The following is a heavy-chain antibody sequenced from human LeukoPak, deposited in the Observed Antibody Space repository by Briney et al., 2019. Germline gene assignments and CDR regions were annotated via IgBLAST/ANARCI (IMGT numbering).Heavy chain of an antibody. CDR1: GYSFTDYW. Sequence: GESLKISCKASGYSFTDYWIAWVRQMPGKGLELMGIIYPDDSDTRYSPSFQGQVTFSADESINTAYLQWSGLKASDTAIYYCARRDGYNYVDYWGQGTLVTVSS. CDR2: IYPDDSDT. D-gene: IGHD5-24*01. CDR3: ARRDGYNYVDY. J-gene: IGHJ4*02. V-gene: IGHV5-51*01.